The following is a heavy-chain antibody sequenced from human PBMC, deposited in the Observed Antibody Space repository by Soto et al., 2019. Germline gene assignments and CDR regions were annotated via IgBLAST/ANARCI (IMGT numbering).Heavy chain of an antibody. CDR1: GDSINSGDYY. D-gene: IGHD3-10*01. CDR3: ARWSGVGVAGMDV. J-gene: IGHJ6*02. CDR2: SFYSGIT. V-gene: IGHV4-30-4*01. Sequence: QVQLQESGPRLVKPLQTLSLTCTVSGDSINSGDYYWSWIRQPPGRGLEWVGYSFYSGITDYNPSLKSGITISMDTSKNQFSLRLNSVTAADTAGYFWARWSGVGVAGMDVWGQGTTVSVSS.